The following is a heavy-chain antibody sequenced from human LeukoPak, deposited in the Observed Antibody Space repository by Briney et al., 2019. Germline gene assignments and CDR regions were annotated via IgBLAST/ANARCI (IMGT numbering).Heavy chain of an antibody. CDR3: AREGIVVVTDPYWYFDL. CDR1: GFTFSSSS. D-gene: IGHD2-21*02. CDR2: IKQDGSEK. Sequence: GGSLRLSCAASGFTFSSSSMNWVRQAPGKGLEWVANIKQDGSEKFYVDSVEGRFTISRDNAKNSLYLQMNSLRAEDTAVYYCAREGIVVVTDPYWYFDLWGRGTLVTVSS. J-gene: IGHJ2*01. V-gene: IGHV3-7*05.